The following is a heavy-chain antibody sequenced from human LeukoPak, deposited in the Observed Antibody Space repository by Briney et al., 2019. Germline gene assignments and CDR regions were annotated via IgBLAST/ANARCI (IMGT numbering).Heavy chain of an antibody. V-gene: IGHV4-39*07. CDR2: IYYSGST. CDR3: ARETSQKGAHYMDV. J-gene: IGHJ6*03. CDR1: GGSISSSSYY. Sequence: PSETLSLTCTVSGGSISSSSYYWGWIRQPPGKGLEWIGNIYYSGSTYCNPSLKSRVTISVDTSKNQFSLKLSSVTAADTAVYYCARETSQKGAHYMDVWGKGTTVTISS. D-gene: IGHD3-16*01.